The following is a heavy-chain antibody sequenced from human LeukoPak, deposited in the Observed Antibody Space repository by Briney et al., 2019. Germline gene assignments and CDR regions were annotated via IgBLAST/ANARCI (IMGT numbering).Heavy chain of an antibody. V-gene: IGHV3-66*01. CDR2: IYSGGST. Sequence: GGSLRLSCAASEFSVGSNYMTWVRQAPGKGLEWVSLIYSGGSTCYADSVKGRFTISRDNSKNTLYLQMNSLRAEDTAVYYCATGDKELLFKRRKGGFDPWGQGTLVTVSS. CDR3: ATGDKELLFKRRKGGFDP. D-gene: IGHD2-2*01. CDR1: EFSVGSNY. J-gene: IGHJ5*02.